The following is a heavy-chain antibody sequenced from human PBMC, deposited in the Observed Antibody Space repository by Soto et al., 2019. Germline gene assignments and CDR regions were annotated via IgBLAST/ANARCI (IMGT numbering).Heavy chain of an antibody. CDR3: ARDTSRGEYDY. CDR1: GYTFTSYG. V-gene: IGHV1-18*01. Sequence: QVQRVQSGAEVKKPGASVKVSGKASGYTFTSYGISWVRQAPGQGLEWMGWINVYNGNTNYAQKLQGRVTMTTDTSTSTAYLALRSLRSDDTAVYFCARDTSRGEYDYWGQGTLVTVSS. J-gene: IGHJ4*02. CDR2: INVYNGNT. D-gene: IGHD3-10*01.